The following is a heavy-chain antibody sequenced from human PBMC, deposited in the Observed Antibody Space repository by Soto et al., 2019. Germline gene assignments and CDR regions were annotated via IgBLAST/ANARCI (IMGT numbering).Heavy chain of an antibody. Sequence: SETLSLTCTVSGDSISRYYWSWIRQFPGKGLEWIGYIYYSGSTNYNPSLKSRITISVDTSRNQFSLKLSSVTAADTAVYYCARHPSASGDSFDIWGQGTMVTVSS. V-gene: IGHV4-59*08. CDR1: GDSISRYY. CDR2: IYYSGST. J-gene: IGHJ3*02. D-gene: IGHD6-13*01. CDR3: ARHPSASGDSFDI.